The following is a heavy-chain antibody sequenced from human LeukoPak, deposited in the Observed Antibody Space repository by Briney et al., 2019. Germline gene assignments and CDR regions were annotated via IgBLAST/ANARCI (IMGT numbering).Heavy chain of an antibody. CDR1: GILFNGYG. CDR2: ISTGAVKT. V-gene: IGHV3-23*05. D-gene: IGHD3-9*01. J-gene: IGHJ3*02. Sequence: GGSLRLSCEATGILFNGYGMAWVRQAPGKGLEWVSAISTGAVKTYHAHFVEGRFTISRDDSKRTLYLQMNSLGVEDTAMYYCTRNTIPYFDWWGNAFDMWGQGTIVTVSA. CDR3: TRNTIPYFDWWGNAFDM.